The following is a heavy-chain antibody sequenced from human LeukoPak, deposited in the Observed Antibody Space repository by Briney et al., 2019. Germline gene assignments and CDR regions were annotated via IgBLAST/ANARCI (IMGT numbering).Heavy chain of an antibody. CDR1: GFTISNYD. J-gene: IGHJ6*03. CDR2: IGTAGDI. CDR3: ARDRGRYYMDV. D-gene: IGHD6-25*01. Sequence: GGSLRLSCVVSGFTISNYDMHWVRQATGKGLEWVSSIGTAGDIYYPGSVKGRFTISRENAKNSLYLQMNSLRAGDTAVYYCARDRGRYYMDVWGKGTTVTISS. V-gene: IGHV3-13*01.